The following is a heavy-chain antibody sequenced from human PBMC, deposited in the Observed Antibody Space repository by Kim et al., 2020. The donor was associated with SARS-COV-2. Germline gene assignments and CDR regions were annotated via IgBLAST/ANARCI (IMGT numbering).Heavy chain of an antibody. J-gene: IGHJ6*02. D-gene: IGHD3-10*01. CDR1: GFTFSSYA. Sequence: GGSLRLSCAASGFTFSSYAMSWVRQAPGKGLEWVSAISGSGGSTYYADSVKGRFTISRDNSKNTLYLQMNSLRAEDTAVYYCAKGRVLLWFGELLSHYYYYYGMDVWGQGTTVTVSS. V-gene: IGHV3-23*01. CDR2: ISGSGGST. CDR3: AKGRVLLWFGELLSHYYYYYGMDV.